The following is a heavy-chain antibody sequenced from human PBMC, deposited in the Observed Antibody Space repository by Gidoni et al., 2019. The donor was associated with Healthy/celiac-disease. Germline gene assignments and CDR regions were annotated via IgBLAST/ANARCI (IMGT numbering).Heavy chain of an antibody. Sequence: QVQLVESGGGVVQPGRSLRLSCAASGFTFSSYGIHWVRQAPGKGLEWVAVIWYDGSNKYYADSVKGRFTISRDNSKNTLYLQMNSLRAEDTAVYYCARATDYYGSRPPFDPWGQGTLVTVSS. J-gene: IGHJ5*02. CDR2: IWYDGSNK. D-gene: IGHD3-10*01. CDR3: ARATDYYGSRPPFDP. CDR1: GFTFSSYG. V-gene: IGHV3-33*01.